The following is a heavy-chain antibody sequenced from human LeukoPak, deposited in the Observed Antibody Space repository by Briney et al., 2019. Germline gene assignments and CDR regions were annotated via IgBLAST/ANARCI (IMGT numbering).Heavy chain of an antibody. CDR3: ARHRGRGYSRRFDY. CDR2: FYSSGST. CDR1: GASINSGSYY. Sequence: PSETLSLTCTVSGASINSGSYYWSWIRQPAGKGLEFIGHFYSSGSTNYNPSLKSRVSISVDTSKNQFSLKLSSVTAADTAVYYCARHRGRGYSRRFDYWGQGTLVTVSS. J-gene: IGHJ4*02. V-gene: IGHV4-61*09. D-gene: IGHD5-18*01.